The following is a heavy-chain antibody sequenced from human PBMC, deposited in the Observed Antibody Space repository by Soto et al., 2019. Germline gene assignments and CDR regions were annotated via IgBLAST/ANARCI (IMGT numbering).Heavy chain of an antibody. CDR3: AKDLAARRHYYMDV. CDR2: ISGSGGST. V-gene: IGHV3-23*01. J-gene: IGHJ6*03. Sequence: EVQLLESGGGLVQPGGSLRLCCAASGFTFSSYAMSWVRQAPGKGLEWVSAISGSGGSTYYADSVKGRFTISRDNSKNTLYLQMNSLRAEDTAVYNCAKDLAARRHYYMDVWGKGTTVTVSS. CDR1: GFTFSSYA. D-gene: IGHD6-6*01.